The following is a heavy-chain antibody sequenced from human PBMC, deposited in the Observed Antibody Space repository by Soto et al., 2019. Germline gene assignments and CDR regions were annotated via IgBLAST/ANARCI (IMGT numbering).Heavy chain of an antibody. CDR1: GASISSEYFH. Sequence: PSETLSLTCAVSGASISSEYFHWTWIRQSPGKGLEWIGYIHYTGSIMYNPSFKSRLTMAVDTTKNQFSLQLTSVTAADTAVYFCAREDDGGDRDYYGLDVWGQGTTVTVSS. V-gene: IGHV4-30-4*08. J-gene: IGHJ6*02. CDR3: AREDDGGDRDYYGLDV. D-gene: IGHD2-21*02. CDR2: IHYTGSI.